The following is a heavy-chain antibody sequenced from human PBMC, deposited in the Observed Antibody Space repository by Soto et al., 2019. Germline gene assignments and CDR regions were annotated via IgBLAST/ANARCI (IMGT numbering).Heavy chain of an antibody. CDR1: GYTFTSYD. D-gene: IGHD3-3*01. J-gene: IGHJ6*02. V-gene: IGHV1-8*01. CDR2: MNPNSGNT. CDR3: ARGDYDFWSGYSHPYYYYGMDV. Sequence: QVQLVQSGAEVKKPGASVKVSCKASGYTFTSYDINWVRQATGQGLEWMGWMNPNSGNTGYAQKFQGRVTMTRNTSISTAYMELSSLRSEDTAVYYCARGDYDFWSGYSHPYYYYGMDVWGQGTTVTVSS.